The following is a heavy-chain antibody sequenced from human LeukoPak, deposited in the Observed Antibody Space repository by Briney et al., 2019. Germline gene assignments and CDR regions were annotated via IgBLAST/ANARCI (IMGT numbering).Heavy chain of an antibody. CDR1: GGTFSSYA. CDR2: IIPIFGTA. Sequence: ASVKVSCKASGGTFSSYAISWVRQAPGQGLEWMGGIIPIFGTANYAQKFQGRVTITADESTSTAYMELSSLRSEDTAVYYCARDLPDLTYSYDSSGLDYWGQGTLVTVST. V-gene: IGHV1-69*13. D-gene: IGHD3-22*01. CDR3: ARDLPDLTYSYDSSGLDY. J-gene: IGHJ4*02.